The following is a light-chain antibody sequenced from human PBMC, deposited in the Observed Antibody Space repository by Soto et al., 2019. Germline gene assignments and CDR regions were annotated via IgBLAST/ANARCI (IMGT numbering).Light chain of an antibody. CDR1: QIVSSY. V-gene: IGKV3-11*01. Sequence: EIVLTQSPATLSLSPGERAILSCRASQIVSSYLAWYQQKPGQAPRLLIYDASNRATGIPARFSGSGSGTDFTLTISSLEPEDFAVYYCQQRSNLWTFGQGTKVEIK. CDR3: QQRSNLWT. CDR2: DAS. J-gene: IGKJ1*01.